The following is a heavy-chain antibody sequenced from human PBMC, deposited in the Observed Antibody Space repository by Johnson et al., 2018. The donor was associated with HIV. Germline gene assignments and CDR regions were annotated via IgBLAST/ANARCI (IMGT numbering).Heavy chain of an antibody. J-gene: IGHJ6*02. CDR3: SRDQPGGIGAILDA. CDR1: GFSFGDYY. Sequence: QVQLVESGGGLVKPGGSLRLSCEAYGFSFGDYYMTWIRQAPGKGLEWVSYISSGGSNIKYAESVKGRFTISRDNGRKSLYLLMNSLRVDDTAVYYCSRDQPGGIGAILDAWGQGTMVTVSS. CDR2: ISSGGSNI. V-gene: IGHV3-11*01. D-gene: IGHD5-12*01.